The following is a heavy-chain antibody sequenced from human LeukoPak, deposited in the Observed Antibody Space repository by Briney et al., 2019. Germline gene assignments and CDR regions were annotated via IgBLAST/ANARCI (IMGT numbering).Heavy chain of an antibody. CDR2: IIPIFGTA. V-gene: IGHV1-69*13. Sequence: SVKVSCKASGGTLSSYAISWVRQAPGQGLEWMGGIIPIFGTANYAQKFQGRVTITADESTSTAYMELSSLRSEDTAVYYYARASPDFWSGYYHFDYWGQGTLVTVSS. J-gene: IGHJ4*02. D-gene: IGHD3-3*01. CDR3: ARASPDFWSGYYHFDY. CDR1: GGTLSSYA.